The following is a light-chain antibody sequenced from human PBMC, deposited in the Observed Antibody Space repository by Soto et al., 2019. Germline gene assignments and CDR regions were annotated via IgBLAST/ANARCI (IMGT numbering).Light chain of an antibody. CDR2: GNS. Sequence: QPVLTQPPSVSGDPGQRVTISCTGSSSNIGAGYDVHWYQQLPGTAPKLLIYGNSNRPSGVPDRFSGSKSGTSASLAITGLQAEDEAEYYCQSYDSSLSGYVFGTGTKVTVL. CDR1: SSNIGAGYD. J-gene: IGLJ1*01. CDR3: QSYDSSLSGYV. V-gene: IGLV1-40*01.